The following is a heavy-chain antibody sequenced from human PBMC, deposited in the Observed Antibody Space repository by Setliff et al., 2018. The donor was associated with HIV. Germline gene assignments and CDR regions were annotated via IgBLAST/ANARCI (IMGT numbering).Heavy chain of an antibody. CDR3: ARAFPMTTVVTQSGYGAFDI. Sequence: ETLSLTCTVSAGSISSYYWTWIRQPPGKGLEWIGYISTRGGTTYNPSLKSRVTISVDTSRNQFSLKLSSVTAADTAVYYCARAFPMTTVVTQSGYGAFDIWGQGTMVTVSS. D-gene: IGHD4-17*01. V-gene: IGHV4-4*09. CDR2: ISTRGGT. CDR1: AGSISSYY. J-gene: IGHJ3*02.